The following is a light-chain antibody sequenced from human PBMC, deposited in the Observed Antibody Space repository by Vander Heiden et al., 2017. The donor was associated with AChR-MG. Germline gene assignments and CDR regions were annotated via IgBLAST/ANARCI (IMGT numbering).Light chain of an antibody. J-gene: IGLJ1*01. CDR2: DVT. CDR3: SSYSRSSTVYG. V-gene: IGLV2-14*01. Sequence: QSALTQPASVSGSPGQSITISCTGTSSDVGGYKYVSWYQQHPGKVPKLMIYDVTNRPSGVSERFSGSKSGNTASLTISGLQAEDEADYYCSSYSRSSTVYGLGTGTKVTVL. CDR1: SSDVGGYKY.